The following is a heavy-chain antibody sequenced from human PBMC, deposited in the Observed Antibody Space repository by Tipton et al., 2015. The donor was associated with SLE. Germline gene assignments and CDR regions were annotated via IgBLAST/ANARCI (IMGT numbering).Heavy chain of an antibody. CDR2: IYYSGST. V-gene: IGHV4-39*01. J-gene: IGHJ2*01. CDR1: GFIVRSNY. D-gene: IGHD3-3*01. CDR3: ARHASPYDFWSGYQSYWYFDL. Sequence: LRLSCAASGFIVRSNYMSWIRQPPGKGLEWIGSIYYSGSTYYNPSLKSRVTISVDTSKNQFSLKLSSVTAADTAVYYCARHASPYDFWSGYQSYWYFDLWGRGTLVTGSS.